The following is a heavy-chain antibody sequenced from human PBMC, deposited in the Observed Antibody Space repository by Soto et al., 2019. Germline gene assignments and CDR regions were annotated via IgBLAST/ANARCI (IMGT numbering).Heavy chain of an antibody. CDR3: ATAKIYGFQSGGSNYVTIGF. CDR2: IYHSGST. Sequence: SETLSLTCAVSGGSLSNYYWSWIRQPPGKGLEWIGEIYHSGSTNYNPSLKSRVTISVDTSKNQFYLKLSSVTAADTAVYYCATAKIYGFQSGGSNYVTIGFWCQGTMVTVSS. V-gene: IGHV4-34*01. J-gene: IGHJ4*02. CDR1: GGSLSNYY. D-gene: IGHD2-15*01.